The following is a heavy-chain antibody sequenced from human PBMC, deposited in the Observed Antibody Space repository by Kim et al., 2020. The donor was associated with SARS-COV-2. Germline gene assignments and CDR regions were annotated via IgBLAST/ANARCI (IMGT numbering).Heavy chain of an antibody. CDR1: GFTFSNAW. Sequence: GGSLRLSCAASGFTFSNAWMSWVRQAPGKGLEWVGRIKSKTDGGTTDYAAPVKGRFTISRDDSKNTLYLQMNSLKTEDTAVYYCTTESGWELLEGDYWGQGTLVTVSS. CDR3: TTESGWELLEGDY. J-gene: IGHJ4*02. CDR2: IKSKTDGGTT. V-gene: IGHV3-15*01. D-gene: IGHD1-26*01.